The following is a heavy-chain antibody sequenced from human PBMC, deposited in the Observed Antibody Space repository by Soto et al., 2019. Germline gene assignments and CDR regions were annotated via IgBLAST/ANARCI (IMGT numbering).Heavy chain of an antibody. V-gene: IGHV4-34*01. J-gene: IGHJ6*02. CDR1: GGSFSGYY. CDR3: ARSRVRYYGMDV. Sequence: KASETLSLTCAVYGGSFSGYYWSWIRQPPGKGLEWIGEINHSGSTNYNPSLKSRVTISVDTSKNQFSLKLSSVTAADAAVYYCARSRVRYYGMDVWGQGTTVTVSS. CDR2: INHSGST.